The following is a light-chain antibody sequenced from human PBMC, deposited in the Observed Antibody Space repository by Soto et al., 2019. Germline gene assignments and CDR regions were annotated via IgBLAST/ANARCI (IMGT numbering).Light chain of an antibody. J-gene: IGKJ3*01. CDR1: QRLLDTDVVSTY. CDR2: TLS. Sequence: IVITQTPLSLPLTLGVPASISCRTSQRLLDTDVVSTYLDWCLQNPGQSSQLLIYTLSYRASGVQDRFSGSGSGTDFTLKISRVEAEDVGVYYCMKRIEFPFTFGPGTKVDIK. CDR3: MKRIEFPFT. V-gene: IGKV2-40*01.